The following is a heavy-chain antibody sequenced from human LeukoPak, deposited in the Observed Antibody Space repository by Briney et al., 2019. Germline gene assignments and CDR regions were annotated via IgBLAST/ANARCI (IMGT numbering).Heavy chain of an antibody. Sequence: SETLSLTCSVSGGSISSNYWSWIRQSPGKGLEWIGYIYHSGSTNYNPSLKSRVTISVDTSKNQFSLNLSSVTAADTAVYYCARYYYDVLIGYRMDVWGQGTTVTVAS. CDR2: IYHSGST. D-gene: IGHD3-9*01. CDR3: ARYYYDVLIGYRMDV. V-gene: IGHV4-59*01. CDR1: GGSISSNY. J-gene: IGHJ6*02.